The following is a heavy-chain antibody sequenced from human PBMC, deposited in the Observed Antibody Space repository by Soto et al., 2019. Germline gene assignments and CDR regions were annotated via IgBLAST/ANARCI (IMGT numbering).Heavy chain of an antibody. CDR1: GDTFNFYS. CDR3: ARSYGSGYRAFDY. D-gene: IGHD3-10*01. CDR2: VNPIVSMS. J-gene: IGHJ4*02. V-gene: IGHV1-69*02. Sequence: QVQLVQSGAEVKRPGSSVKVSCKASGDTFNFYSINWVRQAPGLGLEWMGRVNPIVSMSNYAQKFQGRVTVTADKSTSTAYMELSSLRSEDTAIYYWARSYGSGYRAFDYWGQGALVTVSS.